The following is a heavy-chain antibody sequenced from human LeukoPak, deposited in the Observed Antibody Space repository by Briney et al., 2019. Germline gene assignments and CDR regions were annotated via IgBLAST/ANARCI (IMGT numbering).Heavy chain of an antibody. Sequence: NPSETLSLTCTVSGGSISSYYWSWIRQPPGKGLEWIGYIYYRGSTNYNPSLKSRVTISVDTSKNQFSLKLSSVTAADTAVYYCAGRIIMDGSGRYWPPQKGDAFDIWGQGTMVTVSS. CDR2: IYYRGST. J-gene: IGHJ3*02. D-gene: IGHD3-10*01. V-gene: IGHV4-59*01. CDR3: AGRIIMDGSGRYWPPQKGDAFDI. CDR1: GGSISSYY.